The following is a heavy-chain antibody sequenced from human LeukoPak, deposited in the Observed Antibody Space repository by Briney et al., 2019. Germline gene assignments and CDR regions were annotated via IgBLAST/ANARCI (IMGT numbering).Heavy chain of an antibody. CDR3: ARDLGQYYDTSDNWFDP. V-gene: IGHV3-23*01. D-gene: IGHD3-22*01. Sequence: GALRLSCAASGFTFSNYGMSWVRQAPGKGVEWVSAITGSGSSTYYADSVKGRFTISRDNAKNTLNLQMNSLRAEDTAVYYCARDLGQYYDTSDNWFDPWGQGTLVTVSS. CDR2: ITGSGSST. J-gene: IGHJ5*02. CDR1: GFTFSNYG.